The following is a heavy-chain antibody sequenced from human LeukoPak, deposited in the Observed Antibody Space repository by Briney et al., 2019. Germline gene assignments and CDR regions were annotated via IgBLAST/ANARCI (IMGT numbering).Heavy chain of an antibody. CDR1: GGTFSSYA. CDR3: ARDSGAARPPAGSYYYYMDV. CDR2: IIPIFGTA. V-gene: IGHV1-69*01. J-gene: IGHJ6*03. D-gene: IGHD6-6*01. Sequence: SVKVSCKASGGTFSSYAISWVRQAPGQGLEWMGGIIPIFGTANYAQKFQGRVTITADESTSTAYMELSSLRSEDTAVYYCARDSGAARPPAGSYYYYMDVWGKGTTVTVSS.